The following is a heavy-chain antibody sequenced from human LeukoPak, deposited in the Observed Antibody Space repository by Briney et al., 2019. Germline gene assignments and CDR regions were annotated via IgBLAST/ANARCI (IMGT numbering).Heavy chain of an antibody. V-gene: IGHV1-24*01. J-gene: IGHJ6*02. Sequence: ASVKVSCKVSGYTFTELSMHWVRQAPGKGLEWMGGFDPKDGETIYAQKFQGRVTMTEDTSTDTAYMELSSLRSEDTAVYYCAVQKLGYCSGGSCYSPDYYYYGMDVWGQGTTVTVSS. CDR3: AVQKLGYCSGGSCYSPDYYYYGMDV. CDR2: FDPKDGET. CDR1: GYTFTELS. D-gene: IGHD2-15*01.